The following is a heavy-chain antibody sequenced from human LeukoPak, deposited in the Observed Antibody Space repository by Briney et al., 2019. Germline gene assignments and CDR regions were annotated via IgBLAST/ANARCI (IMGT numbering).Heavy chain of an antibody. CDR1: GLTFSSYA. D-gene: IGHD5-18*01. J-gene: IGHJ6*02. CDR2: ISTNGDRT. V-gene: IGHV3-23*01. CDR3: ARKKRVDSDSIMVYYYYAMDV. Sequence: PGGSLRLSCAASGLTFSSYAMTWVRQAPGKGLEWVSAISTNGDRTYYADSVKGRFTVSRDNFKNTLYLQMNSLRAEDTAVYYCARKKRVDSDSIMVYYYYAMDVWGQGTTVTVSS.